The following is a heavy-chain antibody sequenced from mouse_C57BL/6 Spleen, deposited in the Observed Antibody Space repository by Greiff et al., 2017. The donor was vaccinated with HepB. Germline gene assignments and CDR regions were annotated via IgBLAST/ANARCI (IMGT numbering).Heavy chain of an antibody. CDR2: IYPSDSET. Sequence: QVQLQQPGAELVRPGSSVKMSCKASGYTFTSYWMDWVKQRPGQGLEWIGNIYPSDSETHYNQKFKDKATLTVDKSSSTAYMQLSSLTSEDSAVYYWARSRRNGWYFDVWGTGTTVTVSS. CDR1: GYTFTSYW. J-gene: IGHJ1*03. V-gene: IGHV1-61*01. D-gene: IGHD2-1*01. CDR3: ARSRRNGWYFDV.